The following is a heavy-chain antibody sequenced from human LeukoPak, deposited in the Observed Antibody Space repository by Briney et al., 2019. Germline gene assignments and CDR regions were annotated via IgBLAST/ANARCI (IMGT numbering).Heavy chain of an antibody. CDR2: IRDSGAYG. Sequence: GGSLRLSCAASGFTFSNYAMGWVRQAPGKGLEWVSDIRDSGAYGFYADSVKGRFTISRDNSNNLVYLQMNNLRAEDTAEYYCAKRARYNSARATDFDFWGQGTQVPVSS. CDR1: GFTFSNYA. J-gene: IGHJ4*02. CDR3: AKRARYNSARATDFDF. D-gene: IGHD6-19*01. V-gene: IGHV3-23*01.